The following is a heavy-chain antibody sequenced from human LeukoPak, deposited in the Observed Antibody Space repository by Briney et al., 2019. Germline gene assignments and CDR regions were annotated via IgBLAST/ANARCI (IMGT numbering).Heavy chain of an antibody. J-gene: IGHJ5*02. CDR3: ARRSRVYDFWSGYYDRYNWFDP. V-gene: IGHV1-24*01. CDR2: FDPEDGET. D-gene: IGHD3-3*01. CDR1: GYTLTELS. Sequence: GASVKVSCKVSGYTLTELSMHWVRQAPGKGLEWMGGFDPEDGETIYAQKFQGRVTMTEDTPTDTAYMELSSLRSEDTAVYYCARRSRVYDFWSGYYDRYNWFDPWGQGTLVTVSS.